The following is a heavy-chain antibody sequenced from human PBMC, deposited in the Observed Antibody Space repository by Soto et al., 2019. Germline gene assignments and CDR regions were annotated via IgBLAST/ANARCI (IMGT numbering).Heavy chain of an antibody. CDR2: ISAYNGNT. CDR3: ARISRSYYDYIWGSYRYYPDAFDI. J-gene: IGHJ3*02. V-gene: IGHV1-18*01. Sequence: GASVKVSCKASGYTFTSYGISWVRQAPGQGLEWMGWISAYNGNTNYAQKLQGRVTMTTDTSTSTAYMELRSLRSDDTAVYYCARISRSYYDYIWGSYRYYPDAFDIWGQGTMVTVS. CDR1: GYTFTSYG. D-gene: IGHD3-16*02.